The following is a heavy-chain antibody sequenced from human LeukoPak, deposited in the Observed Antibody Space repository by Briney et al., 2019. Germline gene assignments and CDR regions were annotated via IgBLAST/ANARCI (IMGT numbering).Heavy chain of an antibody. V-gene: IGHV3-30*03. CDR3: AATVTHFDN. Sequence: PGGSLRLSCVASGFTFSSYGIHWVRQAPGKGLEWVAVISKDGSFKYYADSVKGRFTISRDNSKNTLFLQMNSLRVEDTAVYYCAATVTHFDNWGQGTLVTVSS. CDR2: ISKDGSFK. D-gene: IGHD4-17*01. CDR1: GFTFSSYG. J-gene: IGHJ4*02.